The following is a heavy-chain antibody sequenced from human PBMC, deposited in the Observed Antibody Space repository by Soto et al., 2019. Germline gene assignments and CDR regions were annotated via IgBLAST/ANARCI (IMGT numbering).Heavy chain of an antibody. D-gene: IGHD3-10*02. Sequence: QVQLVESGGGVVQPGRSLRLSCAASGFTFSSYAMHWVRQAPGKGLEWVAVISYDGSNKYYADSVKGRCTISRDNSKNTLYLQMNSLRAEDTAVYYCARGCKGDCSATRNWFDPWGQGTLVTVSS. CDR2: ISYDGSNK. V-gene: IGHV3-30-3*01. J-gene: IGHJ5*02. CDR1: GFTFSSYA. CDR3: ARGCKGDCSATRNWFDP.